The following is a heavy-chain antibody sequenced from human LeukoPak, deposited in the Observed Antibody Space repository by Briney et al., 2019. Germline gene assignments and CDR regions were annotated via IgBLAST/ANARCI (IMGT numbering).Heavy chain of an antibody. CDR3: ASPVVVAATPGNYYYMDV. D-gene: IGHD2-15*01. CDR1: GATFSSYA. Sequence: ASVKVSCNASGATFSSYAISWVRQAPGQGLEWMGRIIPIFGTANYAQKFQGRVTITADKSTSTAYMELSSLRSEDTAVYYCASPVVVAATPGNYYYMDVWGKGTTVTVSS. V-gene: IGHV1-69*06. CDR2: IIPIFGTA. J-gene: IGHJ6*03.